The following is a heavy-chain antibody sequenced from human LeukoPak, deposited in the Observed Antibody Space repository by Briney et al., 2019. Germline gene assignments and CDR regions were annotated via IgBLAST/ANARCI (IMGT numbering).Heavy chain of an antibody. D-gene: IGHD2-2*01. CDR1: GGSISSGSYY. V-gene: IGHV4-61*02. J-gene: IGHJ5*02. CDR3: ARDPGSCCSSTSCYGTWVGWFDP. Sequence: NPSETLSLTCTVSGGSISSGSYYWSWIRQPAGKGLEWIGRIYTSGSTNYNPSLKSRVTMSVDTSKNQFSLKLSSVTAADTAVYYCARDPGSCCSSTSCYGTWVGWFDPWGQGTLVTVSS. CDR2: IYTSGST.